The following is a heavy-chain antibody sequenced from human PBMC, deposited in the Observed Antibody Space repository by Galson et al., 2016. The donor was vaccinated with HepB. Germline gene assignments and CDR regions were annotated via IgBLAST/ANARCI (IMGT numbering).Heavy chain of an antibody. Sequence: SLRLSCAASGFTFSSFGMHWVRQAPGKGLEWVAVIRYDGSDENYADSVKGRFTISRDNSKSTLYLQMNSLKAEDTAVYYCARRGQYGLWPLFYYYGMEVWGQGTTVTVSS. D-gene: IGHD3-10*01. CDR2: IRYDGSDE. V-gene: IGHV3-33*01. CDR1: GFTFSSFG. CDR3: ARRGQYGLWPLFYYYGMEV. J-gene: IGHJ6*02.